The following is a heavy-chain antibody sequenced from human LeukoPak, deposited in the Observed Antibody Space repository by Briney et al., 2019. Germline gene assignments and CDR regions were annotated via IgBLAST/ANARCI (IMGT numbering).Heavy chain of an antibody. Sequence: GGSLRFSCAASGFTFSSYSMNWVRQAPGKGLEWVSYISSSSSTIYYADSVKGRFTISRDNAKNSLYLQMNSLRAEDTAVYYCAGQNDPGYWGQGTLVTVSS. CDR2: ISSSSSTI. V-gene: IGHV3-48*01. CDR1: GFTFSSYS. D-gene: IGHD1-1*01. J-gene: IGHJ4*02. CDR3: AGQNDPGY.